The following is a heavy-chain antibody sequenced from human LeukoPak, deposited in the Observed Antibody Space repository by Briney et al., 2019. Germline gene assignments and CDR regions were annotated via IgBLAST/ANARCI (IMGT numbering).Heavy chain of an antibody. V-gene: IGHV1-46*01. Sequence: ASVKVSCKASGYTFPSYFMHWVRQAPGQGLEWMGIINPTGGSTTYAQKFQGRVTMPRDTSTSTVYMELSSLRSDDTAVYYCARTAARRFDYWGQGTLATVSS. CDR2: INPTGGST. J-gene: IGHJ4*02. CDR1: GYTFPSYF. CDR3: ARTAARRFDY. D-gene: IGHD6-6*01.